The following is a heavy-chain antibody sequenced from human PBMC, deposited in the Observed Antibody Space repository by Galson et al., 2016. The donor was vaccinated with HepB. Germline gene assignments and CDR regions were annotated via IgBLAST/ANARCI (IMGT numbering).Heavy chain of an antibody. CDR1: GFSLGTSQVS. J-gene: IGHJ4*02. D-gene: IGHD4-11*01. CDR3: ARIAPYDFSGIGY. V-gene: IGHV2-70*11. Sequence: PALVKPTQTLTLTCAFSGFSLGTSQVSLVWIRQPPGKALEWLARIDWDNDKYYSTSLKTRLTISKDTFRNQVVLTMTGMDPVDTATYYCARIAPYDFSGIGYWGQGTLVTVSS. CDR2: IDWDNDK.